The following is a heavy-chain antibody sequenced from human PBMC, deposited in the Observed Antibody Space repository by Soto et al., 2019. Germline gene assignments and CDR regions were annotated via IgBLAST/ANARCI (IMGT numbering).Heavy chain of an antibody. CDR2: ISSAVNT. D-gene: IGHD7-27*01. J-gene: IGHJ4*02. V-gene: IGHV3-23*01. CDR3: ARDPKTSGGQHWAFNYFDS. Sequence: EVQLLQSGGGLVQPGGSLRLSCAGSGFTFSNYAMSWVRQAPGKGLEWVSAISSAVNTYYADSVKGRFTISRDNSKNTLSLQMNSLRAEDTAVYYCARDPKTSGGQHWAFNYFDSWGQGTLVTVSS. CDR1: GFTFSNYA.